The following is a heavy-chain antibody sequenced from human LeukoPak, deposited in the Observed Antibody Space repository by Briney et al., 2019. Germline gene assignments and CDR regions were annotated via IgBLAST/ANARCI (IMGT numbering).Heavy chain of an antibody. CDR1: GFTFTSHW. V-gene: IGHV3-74*01. CDR2: IKNDGNDT. Sequence: PGGSLRLSCAASGFTFTSHWMHWVRQTPGKGLVWVSGIKNDGNDTAYADSVKGRFTISRDNVKNTLYLQMDSLRAEDTAVYYCARDMNPTVFDFWGQGTLVTVSS. CDR3: ARDMNPTVFDF. J-gene: IGHJ4*02. D-gene: IGHD3-16*01.